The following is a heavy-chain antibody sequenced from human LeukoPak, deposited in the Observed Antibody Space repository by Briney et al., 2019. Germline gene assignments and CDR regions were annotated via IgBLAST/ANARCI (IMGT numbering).Heavy chain of an antibody. J-gene: IGHJ5*02. D-gene: IGHD3-10*01. V-gene: IGHV4-61*02. CDR2: IYRSGSS. Sequence: SQTLSLTCTVSGGSISSGSYYWNWIRQPAGKGLEWIGRIYRSGSSNYNPSLKSRVTVSVDTSKNQFSLKLSSVTAADTAVYYCAREGLNMVRGVIPKEAWGWFDPWGQGTLVTVSS. CDR1: GGSISSGSYY. CDR3: AREGLNMVRGVIPKEAWGWFDP.